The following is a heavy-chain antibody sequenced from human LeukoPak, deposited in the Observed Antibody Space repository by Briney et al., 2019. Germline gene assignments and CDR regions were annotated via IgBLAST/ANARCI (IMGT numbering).Heavy chain of an antibody. V-gene: IGHV3-30-3*01. Sequence: GGSLRLYCAAYGFTFSSYAMHWVRQAPGQGLEWVAVISYDGSNKYYADSVKGRFTISRDNSKNTLYLQMNSMRAEDTAVYYCARDPYCSSTSCSSYYYYGMDVWGQGTTVTVSS. D-gene: IGHD2-2*01. CDR1: GFTFSSYA. J-gene: IGHJ6*02. CDR3: ARDPYCSSTSCSSYYYYGMDV. CDR2: ISYDGSNK.